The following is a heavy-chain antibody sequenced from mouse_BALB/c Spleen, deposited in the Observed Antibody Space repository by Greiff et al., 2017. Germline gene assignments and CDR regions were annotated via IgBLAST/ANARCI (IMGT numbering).Heavy chain of an antibody. CDR1: GFAFSSYD. D-gene: IGHD1-1*01. J-gene: IGHJ1*01. Sequence: EVKVVESGGGLVKPGGSLKLSCAASGFAFSSYDMSWVRQTPEKRLEWVAYISSGGGSTYYPDTVKGRFTISRDNAKNTLYLQMSSLKSEDTAMYYCARHYYGSSYDWYFDVWGAGTTVTVSS. CDR3: ARHYYGSSYDWYFDV. V-gene: IGHV5-12-1*01. CDR2: ISSGGGST.